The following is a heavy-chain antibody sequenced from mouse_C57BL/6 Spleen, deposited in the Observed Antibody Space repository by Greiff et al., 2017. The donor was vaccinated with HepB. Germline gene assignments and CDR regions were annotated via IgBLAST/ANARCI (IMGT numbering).Heavy chain of an antibody. V-gene: IGHV1-80*01. J-gene: IGHJ3*01. CDR1: GYAFSRYW. Sequence: QVQLQQSGAELVKPGASVKISCKASGYAFSRYWMNWVKQRPGKGLEWIGQIYPGDGDTNYNGKIKGKATLTADKSASTAYMQLSSLTSEDSAVYCCARGGDHDRRAWFAYWGQGTLVTVSA. CDR2: IYPGDGDT. D-gene: IGHD2-13*01. CDR3: ARGGDHDRRAWFAY.